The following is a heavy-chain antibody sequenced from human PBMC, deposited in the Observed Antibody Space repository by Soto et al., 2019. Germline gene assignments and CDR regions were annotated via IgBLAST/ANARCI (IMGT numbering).Heavy chain of an antibody. CDR1: GGTFSSYA. J-gene: IGHJ6*02. CDR2: IIPIFGTA. CDR3: AKGIRTNDFWSDRRGYYYYYGMDV. V-gene: IGHV1-69*13. Sequence: ASVKVSCKASGGTFSSYAISWVRQAPGQGLEWMGGIIPIFGTANYAQKFQGRVTITADESTSTAYMELSSLRSEDTAVYYCAKGIRTNDFWSDRRGYYYYYGMDVWGQGTTVTVSS. D-gene: IGHD3-3*01.